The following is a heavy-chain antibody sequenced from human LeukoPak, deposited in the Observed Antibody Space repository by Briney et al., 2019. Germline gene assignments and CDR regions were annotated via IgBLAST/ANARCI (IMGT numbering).Heavy chain of an antibody. CDR3: ARRRSGYDYGDAFDI. V-gene: IGHV4-39*01. D-gene: IGHD5-12*01. CDR2: IYYSGNT. Sequence: SETLSLTCTVSGVSISSSNSYWGWIRQPPGKGLEWIGSIYYSGNTYYNASLKSQVSISIDTSKNQFSLKLSSVTAADTAVYYCARRRSGYDYGDAFDIWGQGTMVTVSS. J-gene: IGHJ3*02. CDR1: GVSISSSNSY.